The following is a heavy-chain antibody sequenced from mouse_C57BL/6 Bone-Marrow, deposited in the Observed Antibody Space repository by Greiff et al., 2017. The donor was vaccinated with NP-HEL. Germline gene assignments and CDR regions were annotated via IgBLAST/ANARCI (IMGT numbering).Heavy chain of an antibody. CDR3: ARVSAYYYGSSYDWYFDV. Sequence: EVQLQQSGPGLVKPSQSLSLTCSVTGYSIASGYYWNWIRQFPGNKLEWMGYISYDGSNNYNPSLKNRISITRDTSKNQFFMKLNSVTTEDTATYYCARVSAYYYGSSYDWYFDVWGTGTTVTVSS. J-gene: IGHJ1*03. CDR2: ISYDGSN. V-gene: IGHV3-6*01. D-gene: IGHD1-1*01. CDR1: GYSIASGYY.